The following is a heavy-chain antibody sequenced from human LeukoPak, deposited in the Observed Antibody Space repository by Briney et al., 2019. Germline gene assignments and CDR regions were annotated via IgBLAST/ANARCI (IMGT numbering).Heavy chain of an antibody. J-gene: IGHJ1*01. Sequence: PGGSLRLSCAASGFTVSSNYMSWVRQAPGKGLEWVSVIYRSGSTYYADSVKGRFTISRHNSNNTLYLQMNSLRAEDTAVYYCARSLGFCSSSNCQEYLQHWGQGTPVTVSS. CDR3: ARSLGFCSSSNCQEYLQH. CDR2: IYRSGST. D-gene: IGHD2-2*01. V-gene: IGHV3-53*01. CDR1: GFTVSSNY.